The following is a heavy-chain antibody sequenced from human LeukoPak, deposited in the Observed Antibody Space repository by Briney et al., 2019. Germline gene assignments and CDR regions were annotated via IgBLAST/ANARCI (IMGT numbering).Heavy chain of an antibody. CDR2: IYTSGST. D-gene: IGHD3-9*01. J-gene: IGHJ3*02. CDR3: ARDIKEYYDILTGYYRGAFDI. CDR1: GGSISSGGYY. Sequence: SETLSLTCTVSGGSISSGGYYWSWIRQPAGKGLEWIGRIYTSGSTNYNPSLKSRVTISVDTSKNQFSLKLSSVTAADTAVYYCARDIKEYYDILTGYYRGAFDIWGQGTMVTVSS. V-gene: IGHV4-61*02.